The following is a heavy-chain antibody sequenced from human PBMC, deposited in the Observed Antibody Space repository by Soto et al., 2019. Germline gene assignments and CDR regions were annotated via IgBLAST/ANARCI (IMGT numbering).Heavy chain of an antibody. V-gene: IGHV4-59*01. CDR3: ASRLLNYYYYAMDV. CDR2: IYYSGST. D-gene: IGHD4-17*01. CDR1: GGSISSYY. J-gene: IGHJ6*02. Sequence: SETLSLTCTVSGGSISSYYWSWIRQPPGKGLEWIGYIYYSGSTNYNPSLKSRVTISVDTSKNQFSLKLSSVTAADTAVYYCASRLLNYYYYAMDVWGQGTTVTV.